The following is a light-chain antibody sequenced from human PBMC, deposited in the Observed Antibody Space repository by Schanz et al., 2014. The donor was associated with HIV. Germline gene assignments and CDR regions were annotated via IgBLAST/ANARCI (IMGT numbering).Light chain of an antibody. V-gene: IGKV1-5*03. CDR3: LQYNDYAYS. CDR1: QSISGW. Sequence: DIQMTQSPSTLSASVGDRITITCRASQSISGWLAWYQQKPGEAPNLLISEASTLKSGVPSRFSGSGSVTDFTLTISSLQPDDFATYYCLQYNDYAYSFGQGTKLEIK. CDR2: EAS. J-gene: IGKJ2*03.